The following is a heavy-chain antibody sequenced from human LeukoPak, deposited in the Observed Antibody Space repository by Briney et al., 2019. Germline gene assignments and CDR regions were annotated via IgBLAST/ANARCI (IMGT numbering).Heavy chain of an antibody. CDR2: FDPEDGET. V-gene: IGHV1-24*01. Sequence: ASVKVSCKVSGYTLTELSMHWVRQAPGKGLEWMGGFDPEDGETIYAQKFQGRVTMTEDTSTDTAYMELSSPRSEDTAVYYCATESPWSSSWYVFDYWGQGTLVTVSS. D-gene: IGHD6-13*01. CDR1: GYTLTELS. CDR3: ATESPWSSSWYVFDY. J-gene: IGHJ4*02.